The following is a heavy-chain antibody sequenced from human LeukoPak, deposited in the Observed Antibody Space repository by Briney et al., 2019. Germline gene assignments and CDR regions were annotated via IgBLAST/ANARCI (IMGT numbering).Heavy chain of an antibody. CDR2: IHTSGSN. CDR3: ARSHMVRGIDY. Sequence: SETLSLTCAVSGVSISPYYWAWIRQPPGKGLEWIGYIHTSGSNSQYPSLKSRVTISVDKSKNHFSLRLTSVTAADTAVYYCARSHMVRGIDYWGQGTRVTVSS. V-gene: IGHV4-4*09. D-gene: IGHD3-10*01. CDR1: GVSISPYY. J-gene: IGHJ4*02.